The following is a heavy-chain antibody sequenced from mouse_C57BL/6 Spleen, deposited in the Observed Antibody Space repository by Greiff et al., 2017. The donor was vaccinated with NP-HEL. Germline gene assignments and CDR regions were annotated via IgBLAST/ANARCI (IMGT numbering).Heavy chain of an antibody. CDR1: GYTFTSYW. J-gene: IGHJ3*01. D-gene: IGHD2-13*01. V-gene: IGHV1-59*01. CDR2: IDPSDSYT. Sequence: QVQLQQPGAELVRPGTSVKLSCKASGYTFTSYWMHWVKQRPGQGLEWIGVIDPSDSYTNYNQKFKGKATLTVDTSSSTAYMQLSSLTSEDSAVYYCARSGDYLFAYWGQGTLVTVSA. CDR3: ARSGDYLFAY.